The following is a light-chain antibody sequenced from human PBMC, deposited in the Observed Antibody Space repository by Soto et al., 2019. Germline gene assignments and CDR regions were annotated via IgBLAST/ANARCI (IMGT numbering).Light chain of an antibody. V-gene: IGLV1-47*01. Sequence: QSVLTQPPSASGTPRQRVTISCSGGSSNIGTNFVSWYQLLPGTAPKLLIFRNNQRPSGVPDRFSGSRSGTSAPLAISGLRSEDEADYFCAAWDDNLSALVFGGGTKLTVL. CDR1: SSNIGTNF. J-gene: IGLJ2*01. CDR2: RNN. CDR3: AAWDDNLSALV.